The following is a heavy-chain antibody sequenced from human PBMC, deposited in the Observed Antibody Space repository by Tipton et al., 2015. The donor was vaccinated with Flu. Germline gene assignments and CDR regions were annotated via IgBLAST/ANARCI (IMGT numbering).Heavy chain of an antibody. J-gene: IGHJ4*02. D-gene: IGHD6-13*01. CDR2: INSDGSSI. CDR1: GFTFSTYW. Sequence: SLRLSCAASGFTFSTYWMHWVRQAPGKGLVWVSRINSDGSSISYADSVKGRFTISRDNAKNTLYLQMNSLRAEDSAVYYCARAIAATGTGGYDWGQGTLVTVSS. CDR3: ARAIAATGTGGYD. V-gene: IGHV3-74*01.